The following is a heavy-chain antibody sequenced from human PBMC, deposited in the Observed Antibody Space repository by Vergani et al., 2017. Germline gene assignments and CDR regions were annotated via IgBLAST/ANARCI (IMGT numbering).Heavy chain of an antibody. CDR2: INHSGST. V-gene: IGHV4-34*01. CDR3: ARGRGYGSGSYYGYYYYYMDV. CDR1: GGSFSGYY. D-gene: IGHD3-10*01. Sequence: QVQLQQWGAGLLKPSETLSLTCAVYGGSFSGYYWSWIRQPPGKGLSCIGEINHSGSTNYNPSLKIRVTISVDTSKNQFALKLSSVTAADPAVYYCARGRGYGSGSYYGYYYYYMDVWGKGTTVTVSS. J-gene: IGHJ6*03.